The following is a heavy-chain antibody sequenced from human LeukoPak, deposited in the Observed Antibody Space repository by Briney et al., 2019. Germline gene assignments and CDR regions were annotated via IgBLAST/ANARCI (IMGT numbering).Heavy chain of an antibody. CDR2: INPNSGGT. V-gene: IGHV1-2*02. D-gene: IGHD2-2*01. CDR1: GYTFTGYY. Sequence: ASVKVSRKASGYTFTGYYMHWVRQAPGQGLEWMGWINPNSGGTNYAQKFQGRVTMTRDTSISTAYMELSRLRSDDTAVYYCARWSADTRWFDPWGQGTLVTVSS. CDR3: ARWSADTRWFDP. J-gene: IGHJ5*02.